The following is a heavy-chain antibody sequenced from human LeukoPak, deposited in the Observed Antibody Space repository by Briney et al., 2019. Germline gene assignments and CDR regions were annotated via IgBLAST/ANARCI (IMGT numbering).Heavy chain of an antibody. D-gene: IGHD2-15*01. CDR1: GGSISSYY. CDR3: ARRYCSGGSCYSERGAFDI. V-gene: IGHV4-59*12. Sequence: SETLSLTCTVSGGSISSYYWSWIRQPPGKGLEWIGYMYYSGSTNYNPSLKSRVTISLGTSKNQFSLGLNSVTAADTAVYYCARRYCSGGSCYSERGAFDIWGQGTMVTVSS. J-gene: IGHJ3*02. CDR2: MYYSGST.